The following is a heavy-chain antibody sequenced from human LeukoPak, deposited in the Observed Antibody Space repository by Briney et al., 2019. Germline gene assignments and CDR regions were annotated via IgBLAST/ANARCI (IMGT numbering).Heavy chain of an antibody. CDR1: GFTFSNYA. Sequence: GGSLRLSCAASGFTFSNYAMTWVRQAPGKGLEWVSTISKSDDSSYYADSAKGRFTISRDNSKSTLFLQMNSLRAEDTAVYFCTRDSALLGVAFDLWGQGTVVTVSS. CDR3: TRDSALLGVAFDL. D-gene: IGHD2-15*01. CDR2: ISKSDDSS. V-gene: IGHV3-23*01. J-gene: IGHJ3*01.